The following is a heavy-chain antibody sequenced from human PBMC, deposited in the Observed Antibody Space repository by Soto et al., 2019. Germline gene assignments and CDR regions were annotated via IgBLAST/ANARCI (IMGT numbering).Heavy chain of an antibody. J-gene: IGHJ4*02. CDR2: ISGSGGST. CDR1: GFTFSSYA. Sequence: PGGSLRLSCAASGFTFSSYAMSWVRQAPGKGLEWVSAISGSGGSTYYADSVKGRFTISRDNSKNTLYLQMNSLRAEDTAVYYCAKSHEFGVVILSYFDSWAQGTLLTVSS. CDR3: AKSHEFGVVILSYFDS. V-gene: IGHV3-23*01. D-gene: IGHD3-3*01.